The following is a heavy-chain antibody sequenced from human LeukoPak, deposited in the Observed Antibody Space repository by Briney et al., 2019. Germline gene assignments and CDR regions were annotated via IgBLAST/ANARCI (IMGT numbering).Heavy chain of an antibody. CDR1: AFTFSRYW. Sequence: PGGSLCLSCAASAFTFSRYWMTWVRQAPGKGLEWVANIKEDGSEKYYVDSVKGRFSISRDNTKNSLYLQMNSLRAEDTAVYYCARGGYTSSWYISRDYWGQGTLVTVSS. CDR3: ARGGYTSSWYISRDY. CDR2: IKEDGSEK. V-gene: IGHV3-7*01. D-gene: IGHD6-13*01. J-gene: IGHJ4*02.